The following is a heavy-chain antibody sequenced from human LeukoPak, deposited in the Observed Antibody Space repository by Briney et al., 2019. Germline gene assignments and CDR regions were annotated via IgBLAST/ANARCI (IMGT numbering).Heavy chain of an antibody. CDR1: GFTVRSNY. D-gene: IGHD3-16*01. Sequence: GGSLRLSCAASGFTVRSNYMSWVRQAPGKGLEWVSIIYSDGSTYYADSVKGRFTISRDNSKNTLYLQMNSLRSEDTAVYYCARDLTSYDYVWDYWGQGTLVTVSS. CDR2: IYSDGST. V-gene: IGHV3-66*01. CDR3: ARDLTSYDYVWDY. J-gene: IGHJ4*02.